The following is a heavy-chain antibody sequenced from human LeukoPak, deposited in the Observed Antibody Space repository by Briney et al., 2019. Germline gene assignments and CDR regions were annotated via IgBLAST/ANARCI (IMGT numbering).Heavy chain of an antibody. CDR2: INPNSGGT. CDR3: ARRAGYDILTGYSY. Sequence: ASVEVSCKASGYTFTGYYMHWVRQATGQGLEWMGWINPNSGGTNYAQKFQGRVTMTRDTSISTAYMELSRLRSDDTAVYYCARRAGYDILTGYSYWGQGTLVTVSS. J-gene: IGHJ4*02. V-gene: IGHV1-2*02. CDR1: GYTFTGYY. D-gene: IGHD3-9*01.